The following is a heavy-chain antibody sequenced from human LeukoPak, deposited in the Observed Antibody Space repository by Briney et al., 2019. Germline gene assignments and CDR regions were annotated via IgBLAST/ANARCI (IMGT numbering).Heavy chain of an antibody. CDR3: AKDRRMGWLQLIDY. CDR2: INSDGTST. V-gene: IGHV3-74*01. CDR1: GFTFSSYW. D-gene: IGHD5-24*01. J-gene: IGHJ4*02. Sequence: GGSLRFSCAASGFTFSSYWMHWVRQAPGKGLMWFSRINSDGTSTSYADSVKGRFTISRDNAKNTLYLQMNSLRAEDTAVYYCAKDRRMGWLQLIDYWGQGTLVTVSS.